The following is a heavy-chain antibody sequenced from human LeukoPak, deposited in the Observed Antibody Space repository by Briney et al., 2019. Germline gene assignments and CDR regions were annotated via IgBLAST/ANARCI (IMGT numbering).Heavy chain of an antibody. CDR2: ISGSGDST. J-gene: IGHJ6*03. CDR3: AKDESPGHGSYGVYYYCMDV. D-gene: IGHD3-10*01. Sequence: GGSLRLSCAASGFTFSSYAMSWVRQAPGKGLEWVSAISGSGDSTYYADSVKGRFTISRDNSKNTLYLQMNSLRPEDTAVYYCAKDESPGHGSYGVYYYCMDVWGKGTTVTVSS. CDR1: GFTFSSYA. V-gene: IGHV3-23*01.